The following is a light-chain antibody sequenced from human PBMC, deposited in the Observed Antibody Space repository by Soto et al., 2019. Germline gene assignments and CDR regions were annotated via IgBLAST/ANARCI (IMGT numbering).Light chain of an antibody. J-gene: IGKJ3*01. V-gene: IGKV1-12*01. CDR2: AAS. CDR1: QDIQKW. CDR3: HQASSFPYT. Sequence: DIQMTQSPSFVSASVGDTINITCRASQDIQKWLAWYQQKPGKAPKVLIYAASNLESGVSSRFSGSGSGTEFSLTISSLQTVDFATYFCHQASSFPYTFGPGTKVDIK.